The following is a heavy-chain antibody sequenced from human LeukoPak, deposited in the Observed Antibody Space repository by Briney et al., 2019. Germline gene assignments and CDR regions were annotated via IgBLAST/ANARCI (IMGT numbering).Heavy chain of an antibody. J-gene: IGHJ4*02. Sequence: SGTLSLTCAVSGGSISSSNWWSWVRQPPGKGLEWIGEINHSGSTNYNPSLKSRVTISVDTSKNQFSLKLSSVTAADTAVYYCARHRVVLRFSRGPEQDWGQGTLVTVSS. CDR3: ARHRVVLRFSRGPEQD. V-gene: IGHV4-4*02. CDR2: INHSGST. CDR1: GGSISSSNW. D-gene: IGHD3-3*01.